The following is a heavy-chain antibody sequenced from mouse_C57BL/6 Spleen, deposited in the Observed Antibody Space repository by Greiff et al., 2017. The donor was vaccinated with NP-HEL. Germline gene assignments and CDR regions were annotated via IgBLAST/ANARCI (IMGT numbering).Heavy chain of an antibody. D-gene: IGHD3-2*02. Sequence: VQLQQSGAELVKPGASVKISCKVSGYAFSSYWMNWVKQRPGKGLERIGQIYPGDGDTNYNGKFKGKATLTADKSSSTAYMQLSSLTSEDSAVYFCARELRLTYYAMDYWGQGTSVTVSS. CDR2: IYPGDGDT. V-gene: IGHV1-80*01. CDR3: ARELRLTYYAMDY. J-gene: IGHJ4*01. CDR1: GYAFSSYW.